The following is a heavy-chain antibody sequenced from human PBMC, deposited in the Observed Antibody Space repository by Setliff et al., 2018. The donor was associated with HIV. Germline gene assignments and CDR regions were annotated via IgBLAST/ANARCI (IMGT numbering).Heavy chain of an antibody. CDR3: AKDGISGGSYPPYYFDY. J-gene: IGHJ4*01. V-gene: IGHV3-23*01. CDR1: GFTFNTYA. Sequence: GGSLRLSCAASGFTFNTYAMSWVRQAPGKGLEWVSVISGSGSGTFYADSVKGRFTISRDNSKNTLYLQMNRLRVDDTAVYYCAKDGISGGSYPPYYFDYWGHGTLVTVSS. D-gene: IGHD2-15*01. CDR2: ISGSGSGT.